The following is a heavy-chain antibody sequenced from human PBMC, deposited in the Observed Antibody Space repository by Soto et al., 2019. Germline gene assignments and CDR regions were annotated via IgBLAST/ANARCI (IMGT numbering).Heavy chain of an antibody. Sequence: QVQLVQSGAEVKKPGASVKVSCKASGYIFTNNYMHWVRQAPGQGLEWMGIINPSGGSTSYAQKFQGRVTMTRDTSTNTDDMNLSSLRSEDTAVYYCARERDSSRRYGLDVWGQGTTVTVSS. CDR1: GYIFTNNY. CDR3: ARERDSSRRYGLDV. D-gene: IGHD3-10*01. V-gene: IGHV1-46*01. CDR2: INPSGGST. J-gene: IGHJ6*02.